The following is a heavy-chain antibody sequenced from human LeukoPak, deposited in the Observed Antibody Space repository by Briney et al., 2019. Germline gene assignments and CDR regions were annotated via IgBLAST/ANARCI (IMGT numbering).Heavy chain of an antibody. D-gene: IGHD6-13*01. CDR1: GFTFSSYW. Sequence: PGGSLRLSCAASGFTFSSYWMSWVRQAPGKGLEWVANIKQDGSEKYYVDSVKGRLTISRDNAKNSLFLQMNSLRAEDTAVYYCIVIASAGTGYWGQGTLVTVSS. CDR3: IVIASAGTGY. CDR2: IKQDGSEK. V-gene: IGHV3-7*01. J-gene: IGHJ4*02.